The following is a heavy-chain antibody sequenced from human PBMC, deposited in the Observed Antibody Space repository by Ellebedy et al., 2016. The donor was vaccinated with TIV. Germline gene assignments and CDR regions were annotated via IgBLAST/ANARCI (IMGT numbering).Heavy chain of an antibody. V-gene: IGHV3-21*04. CDR3: ARDGAAGVGEYNWFDP. J-gene: IGHJ5*02. CDR1: GFTFSSYS. D-gene: IGHD3-16*01. CDR2: ISSSSSYI. Sequence: GESLKISXAASGFTFSSYSMNWVRQAPGKGLEWVSSISSSSSYIYYADSVKGRFTISRENAKNSLYLQMNSLRAEDTAVYYCARDGAAGVGEYNWFDPWGQGTLVTVSS.